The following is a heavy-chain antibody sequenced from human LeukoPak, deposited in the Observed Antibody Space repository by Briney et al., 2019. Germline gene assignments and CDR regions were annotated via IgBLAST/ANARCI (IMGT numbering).Heavy chain of an antibody. CDR2: IIPIFGTA. J-gene: IGHJ3*02. CDR1: GGTFGSYA. Sequence: SVKVSCKASGGTFGSYAISWVRQAPGQGLEWMGGIIPIFGTANYAQKFQGRVTITTDESTSTAYMELSSLRSEDTAVYYCARGTQKGWLHGRTGAFDIWGQGTMVTVSS. D-gene: IGHD5-24*01. V-gene: IGHV1-69*05. CDR3: ARGTQKGWLHGRTGAFDI.